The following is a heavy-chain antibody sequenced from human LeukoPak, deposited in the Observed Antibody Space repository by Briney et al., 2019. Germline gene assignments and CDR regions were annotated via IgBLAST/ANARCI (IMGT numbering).Heavy chain of an antibody. J-gene: IGHJ4*02. D-gene: IGHD3-22*01. V-gene: IGHV4-59*01. CDR1: GGSINSYY. CDR2: IYYSGST. CDR3: ARGAPYYYDGSGYLFDY. Sequence: PSETLCLTCTVSGGSINSYYWSWIRQPPGKGLEWIGYIYYSGSTNYNPSLKSRVTISVDTSKNHFSLKLSSVTAADTAVYYCARGAPYYYDGSGYLFDYWGQGTLVTVSS.